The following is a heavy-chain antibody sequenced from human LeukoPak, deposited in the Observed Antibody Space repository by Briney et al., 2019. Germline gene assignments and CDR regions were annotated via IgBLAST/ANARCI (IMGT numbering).Heavy chain of an antibody. CDR3: ARGGYCSSTTCNWGYWFDP. J-gene: IGHJ5*02. Sequence: ASVKVSCKASGYTFTGYYMHWVRQAPGQGLEWMGRINPNSGGTNYAQKFQGRVTMTRDTSISTAYMELSRLRSDDTAVYYCARGGYCSSTTCNWGYWFDPWGQGTLVIVSS. CDR1: GYTFTGYY. D-gene: IGHD2-2*01. CDR2: INPNSGGT. V-gene: IGHV1-2*06.